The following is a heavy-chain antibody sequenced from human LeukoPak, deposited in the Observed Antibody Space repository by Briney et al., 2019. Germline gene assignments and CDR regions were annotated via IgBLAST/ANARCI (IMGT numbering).Heavy chain of an antibody. V-gene: IGHV4-4*07. Sequence: SETLSLTCTVSGGSISSYYWSWLRQPAGKGLEWIGRIYTSGSTNYNPSLKSRVTMSVDTSKNQFSLKLSSVTAADTAVYYCARDKYGDEPAVWFDPWGQGTLVTVSS. D-gene: IGHD4-17*01. CDR2: IYTSGST. J-gene: IGHJ5*02. CDR3: ARDKYGDEPAVWFDP. CDR1: GGSISSYY.